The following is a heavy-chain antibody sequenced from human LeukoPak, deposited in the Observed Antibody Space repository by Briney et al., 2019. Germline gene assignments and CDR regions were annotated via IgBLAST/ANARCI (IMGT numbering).Heavy chain of an antibody. CDR2: IYYSGST. CDR3: ARDTVTTRAFDY. D-gene: IGHD4-17*01. J-gene: IGHJ4*02. V-gene: IGHV4-31*03. Sequence: SQTLSLTCTVSGGSISSGGYYWSWIRQHPGKGLEWIGYIYYSGSTYYNPSLKSRVTISVDTSKNQFSLKLSSVTAADTAVYYCARDTVTTRAFDYWGQGTLVTVSS. CDR1: GGSISSGGYY.